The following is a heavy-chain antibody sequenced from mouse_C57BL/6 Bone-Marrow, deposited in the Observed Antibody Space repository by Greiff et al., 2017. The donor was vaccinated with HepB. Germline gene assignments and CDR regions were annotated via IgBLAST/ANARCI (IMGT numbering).Heavy chain of an antibody. Sequence: QVQLKESGAELARPGTSVKMSCKASGYTFTSYTMHWVKQRPGQGLEWIGYINPSSGYTKYNQKFKDKATLTADKSSSTAYMQRSSLTSEDSAVYYCARNRNYPFAYWGQGTLVTVSA. D-gene: IGHD2-1*01. CDR2: INPSSGYT. CDR1: GYTFTSYT. CDR3: ARNRNYPFAY. V-gene: IGHV1-4*01. J-gene: IGHJ3*01.